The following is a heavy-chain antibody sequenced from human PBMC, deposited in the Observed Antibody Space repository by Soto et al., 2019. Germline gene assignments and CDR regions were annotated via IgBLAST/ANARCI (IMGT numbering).Heavy chain of an antibody. J-gene: IGHJ4*02. D-gene: IGHD6-19*01. V-gene: IGHV3-53*01. CDR3: ASEADAKQWPPPSYDY. CDR1: GFTVSSNY. Sequence: GGSLRLSCAASGFTVSSNYMSWVRQAPGKGLEWVSVIYSGGSTYYADSVKGRFTISRDNSKNTLYLQMNSLRAEDTAVYYCASEADAKQWPPPSYDYWGQGTLVTVSS. CDR2: IYSGGST.